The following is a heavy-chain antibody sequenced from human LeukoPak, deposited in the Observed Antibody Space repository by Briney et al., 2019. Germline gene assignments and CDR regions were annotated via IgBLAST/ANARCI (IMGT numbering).Heavy chain of an antibody. J-gene: IGHJ6*02. CDR1: GGSFSGYY. Sequence: SETLSLTCAVYGGSFSGYYWSWIRQAPGKGLGWIGEIRHSGSTNYNPSLKGRVTVSVDTSKNQFSLRLTSVTAADTAVYYCARRGSWTYYYAMDVWGQGTTVTVSS. V-gene: IGHV4-34*01. CDR2: IRHSGST. CDR3: ARRGSWTYYYAMDV. D-gene: IGHD6-13*01.